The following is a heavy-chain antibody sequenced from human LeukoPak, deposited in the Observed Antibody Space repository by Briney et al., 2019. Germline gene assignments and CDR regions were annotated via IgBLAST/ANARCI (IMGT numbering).Heavy chain of an antibody. J-gene: IGHJ2*01. CDR1: GFTFSNYG. D-gene: IGHD1-26*01. V-gene: IGHV3-33*01. Sequence: QSGGSLRLSCAASGFTFSNYGTHWVRQAPGKGLEWVAVIWSDESNKYYADSVKGRFTISRDNFKNTLYLHMNRLRAEDTTVYYCARGVVGATTGWYFDLWGRGTLVTVSS. CDR2: IWSDESNK. CDR3: ARGVVGATTGWYFDL.